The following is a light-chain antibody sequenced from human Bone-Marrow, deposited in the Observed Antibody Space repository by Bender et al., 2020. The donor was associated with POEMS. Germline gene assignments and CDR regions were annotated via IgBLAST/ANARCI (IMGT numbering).Light chain of an antibody. CDR3: AVWDDSLNGWV. J-gene: IGLJ3*02. CDR1: SSDVGGYGY. Sequence: QSALTQPRSVSWSPGQSVTISCTGTSSDVGGYGYVSWYQQHPGKAPKVMIYDVSRRPSGVPDRFSGSKSGNTASLTISGLQAEDEADYYCAVWDDSLNGWVFGGGTKLTVL. V-gene: IGLV2-11*01. CDR2: DVS.